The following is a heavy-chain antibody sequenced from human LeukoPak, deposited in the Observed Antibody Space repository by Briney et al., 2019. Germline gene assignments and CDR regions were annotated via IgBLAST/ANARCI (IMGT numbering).Heavy chain of an antibody. CDR3: AKDRESYYCTSTSCYLDY. D-gene: IGHD2-2*01. CDR2: IRYDGSNK. J-gene: IGHJ4*02. CDR1: RFTFSSYS. Sequence: PGGSQRLSCAASRFTFSSYSMHWVRQTPGKGLEWVAFIRYDGSNKYYADFVKGRFTISRDNSKNTLYLQMNSLRAEDTAVYYCAKDRESYYCTSTSCYLDYWGQGTLVTVSS. V-gene: IGHV3-30*02.